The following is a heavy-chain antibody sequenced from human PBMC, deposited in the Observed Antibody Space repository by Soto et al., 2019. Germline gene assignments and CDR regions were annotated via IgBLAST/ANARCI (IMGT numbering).Heavy chain of an antibody. CDR2: INAGDGNT. D-gene: IGHD1-26*01. V-gene: IGHV1-3*01. Sequence: ASVTVSWKASGYGFTSYARHWLRQAPGQGLEWMGFINAGDGNTKYSQAFHGRVTITGDTSATTGYMELTSLTSEDTAVFFCARGERWQELPSMAFWGKGTPVPVSP. CDR3: ARGERWQELPSMAF. CDR1: GYGFTSYA. J-gene: IGHJ4*02.